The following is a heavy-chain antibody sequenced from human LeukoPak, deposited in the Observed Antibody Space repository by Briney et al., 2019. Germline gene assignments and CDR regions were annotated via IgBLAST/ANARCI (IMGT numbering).Heavy chain of an antibody. V-gene: IGHV3-33*01. Sequence: GGSLRLSCAASGFTFSSYGMHWVRQAPGKGLEWVAVIWYDGSNKYYADSVKGRFPISRDNSKNTLYLQMNSLRAEDTAVYYCAVDPHSSSWYLSLDHWGQGTLVTVSS. D-gene: IGHD6-13*01. CDR2: IWYDGSNK. J-gene: IGHJ4*02. CDR1: GFTFSSYG. CDR3: AVDPHSSSWYLSLDH.